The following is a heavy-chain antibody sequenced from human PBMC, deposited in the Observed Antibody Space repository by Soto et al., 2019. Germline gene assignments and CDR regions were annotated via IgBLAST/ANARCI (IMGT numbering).Heavy chain of an antibody. CDR3: ARVQDIVLMVYAPNWFDP. V-gene: IGHV1-18*01. CDR1: GYTFTSYG. D-gene: IGHD2-8*01. Sequence: ASVKVSCKASGYTFTSYGISWVRQAPGQGLEWMGWISAYNGNTNYAQKLQGRVTMTTDTSTSTAYMELRSLRSDDTAVYYCARVQDIVLMVYAPNWFDPWRHGTLVTVSS. CDR2: ISAYNGNT. J-gene: IGHJ5*02.